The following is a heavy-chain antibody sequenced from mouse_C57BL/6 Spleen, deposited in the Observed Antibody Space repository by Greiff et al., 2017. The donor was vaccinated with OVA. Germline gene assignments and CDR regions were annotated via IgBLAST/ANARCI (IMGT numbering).Heavy chain of an antibody. CDR1: GYTFTDYY. CDR2: INPNNGGT. J-gene: IGHJ4*01. V-gene: IGHV1-26*01. D-gene: IGHD1-1*01. Sequence: VQLKQSGPELVKPGASVKISCKASGYTFTDYYMNWVKQSHGKSLEWIGDINPNNGGTSYNQKFKGKATLTVDKSSSTAYMELRSLTSEDSAVYYCARGGVVATGSYYAMDYWGQGTSVTVSS. CDR3: ARGGVVATGSYYAMDY.